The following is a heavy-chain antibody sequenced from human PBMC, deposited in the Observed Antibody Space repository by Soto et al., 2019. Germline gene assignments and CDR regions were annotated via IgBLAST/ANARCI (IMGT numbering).Heavy chain of an antibody. CDR2: IYYSGST. V-gene: IGHV4-59*01. CDR3: ARDQVLYDAFDI. CDR1: GGSISSYY. D-gene: IGHD3-16*01. J-gene: IGHJ3*02. Sequence: QVHLQESGPGLVKPSETLSLMCTVSGGSISSYYWSWIRQPPGKGLEWIGYIYYSGSTNYNPSLKSRVTISVDTSKNQFSLKLSSVTAADTAVYYCARDQVLYDAFDIWGQGTMVTVSS.